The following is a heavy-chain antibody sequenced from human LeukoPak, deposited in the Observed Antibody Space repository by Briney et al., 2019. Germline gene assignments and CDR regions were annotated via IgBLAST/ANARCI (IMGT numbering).Heavy chain of an antibody. CDR2: ISSSSSYI. J-gene: IGHJ3*02. CDR1: GFTFSSYA. Sequence: PGGSLRLSCAASGFTFSSYAMSWVRQAPGKGLEWVPSISSSSSYIYYADSVKGRFTISRDNAKNSLYLQMNSLRAEDTAVYYCATLSSGYYIGDSFDIWGQGTMVTVSS. CDR3: ATLSSGYYIGDSFDI. D-gene: IGHD3-22*01. V-gene: IGHV3-21*01.